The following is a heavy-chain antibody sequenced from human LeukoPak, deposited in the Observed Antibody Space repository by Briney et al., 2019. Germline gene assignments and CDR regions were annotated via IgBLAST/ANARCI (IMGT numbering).Heavy chain of an antibody. J-gene: IGHJ4*02. CDR1: GFTFTSYY. CDR2: ISTGGSDK. Sequence: PGGSLRLSSAASGFTFTSYYLSWLRQAPGKGLEWAAHISTGGSDKYYVGSVRGAFTSSRDSAKNSLYLQMKSLRAEDRAVYFCVSWCSDWYNMNYWGQGTLVTVSS. V-gene: IGHV3-7*01. CDR3: VSWCSDWYNMNY. D-gene: IGHD1-14*01.